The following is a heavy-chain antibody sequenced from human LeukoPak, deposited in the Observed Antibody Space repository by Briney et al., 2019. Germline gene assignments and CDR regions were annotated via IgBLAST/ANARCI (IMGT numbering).Heavy chain of an antibody. V-gene: IGHV3-7*01. CDR2: INQDGSQK. J-gene: IGHJ4*02. Sequence: GGSLRLSCAASGFTFSTYWMSWVREAPGKGVEWVANINQDGSQKYYVDSVKGRFTISRDNAKNSLYLQMNSLRAEDTAVYYCARDLVMAAAGRGGDFDYWGQGTLVTVSS. D-gene: IGHD6-13*01. CDR1: GFTFSTYW. CDR3: ARDLVMAAAGRGGDFDY.